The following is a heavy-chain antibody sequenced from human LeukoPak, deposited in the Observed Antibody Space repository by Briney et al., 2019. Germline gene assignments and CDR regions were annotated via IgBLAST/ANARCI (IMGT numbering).Heavy chain of an antibody. Sequence: GGSLRLSCAASGFTFSGSAMHWVRQASGKGLEWVGRIRSKANSYATAYAASVKGRFTISRDDSKNTAYLQMNSLKTEDTAVYYCAKKTYYYDSSASPRGWFDPWGQGTLVTVSS. CDR1: GFTFSGSA. V-gene: IGHV3-73*01. J-gene: IGHJ5*02. CDR2: IRSKANSYAT. CDR3: AKKTYYYDSSASPRGWFDP. D-gene: IGHD3-22*01.